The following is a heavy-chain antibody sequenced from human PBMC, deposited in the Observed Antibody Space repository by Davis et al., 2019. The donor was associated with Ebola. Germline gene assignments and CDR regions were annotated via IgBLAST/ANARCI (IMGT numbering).Heavy chain of an antibody. CDR2: ISAYNGNT. CDR1: GYTFTSYA. D-gene: IGHD1-26*01. CDR3: AREEWEVRRVDFDD. V-gene: IGHV1-18*01. J-gene: IGHJ4*02. Sequence: AASVKVSCKASGYTFTSYAMHWVRQAPGQRLEWMGWISAYNGNTNYAQKLQGRVTMTTDTSTSTAYMELRSLRSDDTAVYYCAREEWEVRRVDFDDWGQGTLVTVSS.